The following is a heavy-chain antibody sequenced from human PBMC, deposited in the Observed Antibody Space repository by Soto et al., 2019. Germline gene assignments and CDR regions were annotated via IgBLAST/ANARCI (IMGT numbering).Heavy chain of an antibody. D-gene: IGHD3-22*01. V-gene: IGHV3-33*01. CDR3: ARDLLAYYYDSSGIPVDY. J-gene: IGHJ4*02. CDR2: IWYDGSNK. CDR1: GFTFSSYG. Sequence: GGSLRLSCAASGFTFSSYGMHWVRQAPGKGLEWVAVIWYDGSNKYYADSVKGRFTISRDNSKNTLYLQMNSLRAEDTAVYYCARDLLAYYYDSSGIPVDYWGQGTLDTVSS.